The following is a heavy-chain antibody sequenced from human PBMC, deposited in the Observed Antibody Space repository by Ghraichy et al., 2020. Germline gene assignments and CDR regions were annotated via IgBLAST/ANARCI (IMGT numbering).Heavy chain of an antibody. V-gene: IGHV4-4*07. Sequence: SETLSLTCTVSGGSISSQYWSWIRQPAGKGLEWIGRIYTGGSTNYNPSLKSRVTMSVDTSKNQFSLKLSSVTAADTAVYYCARVGTESSGYYRFDYWGQGTLVTVSS. J-gene: IGHJ4*02. CDR2: IYTGGST. CDR1: GGSISSQY. CDR3: ARVGTESSGYYRFDY. D-gene: IGHD3-22*01.